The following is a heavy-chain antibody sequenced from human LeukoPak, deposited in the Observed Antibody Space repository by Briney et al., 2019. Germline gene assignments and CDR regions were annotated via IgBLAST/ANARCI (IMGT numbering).Heavy chain of an antibody. Sequence: ASVKVSCKASGYTFSSYSITWVRQAPGQGLEWMGWISAYSGNTNYAQKLQGRVTMTTDTSTSTAYMELRSLRSDDTAVYYCARGPSGYHNTGGQGTLVTVSS. CDR3: ARGPSGYHNT. V-gene: IGHV1-18*01. CDR2: ISAYSGNT. CDR1: GYTFSSYS. J-gene: IGHJ4*02. D-gene: IGHD5-12*01.